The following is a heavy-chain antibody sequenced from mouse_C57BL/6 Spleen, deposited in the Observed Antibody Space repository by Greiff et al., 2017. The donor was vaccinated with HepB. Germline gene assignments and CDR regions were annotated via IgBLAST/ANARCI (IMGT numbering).Heavy chain of an antibody. CDR1: GFTFSSYA. CDR2: ISDGGSYT. D-gene: IGHD2-4*01. V-gene: IGHV5-4*01. Sequence: EVQLVESGGGLVKPGGSLKLSCAASGFTFSSYAMSRVRQTPEKRLEWVATISDGGSYTYYPDNVKGRFTISRDNAKNNLYLQMSHLKSEDTAMYYCARGDYDLYYFDYWGQGTTLTVSS. J-gene: IGHJ2*01. CDR3: ARGDYDLYYFDY.